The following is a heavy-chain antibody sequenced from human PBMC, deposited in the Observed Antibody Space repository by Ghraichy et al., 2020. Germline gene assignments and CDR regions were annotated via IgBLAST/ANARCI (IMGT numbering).Heavy chain of an antibody. CDR2: ISAYNGNT. J-gene: IGHJ5*02. V-gene: IGHV1-18*01. D-gene: IGHD3-3*01. Sequence: VKVSCKASGYTFTSYGISWVRQAPGQGLEWMGWISAYNGNTNYAQKLQGRVTMTTDTSTSTAYMELRSLRSDDTAVYYCARVGILRFLEWLEEPYNWFDPWGQGTLVTVSS. CDR3: ARVGILRFLEWLEEPYNWFDP. CDR1: GYTFTSYG.